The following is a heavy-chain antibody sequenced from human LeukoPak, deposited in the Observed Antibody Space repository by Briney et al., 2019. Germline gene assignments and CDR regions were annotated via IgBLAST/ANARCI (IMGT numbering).Heavy chain of an antibody. J-gene: IGHJ5*02. CDR3: ARVRDARGILEEYRFDP. V-gene: IGHV4-59*01. Sequence: PSETLSLTCTVSGGSISSYYWSWIRQPPGKGLEWIGYIYYSGSTNYNPSLKSRVTISVDTSKNQFSLKLSSVTAADTAVYYCARVRDARGILEEYRFDPWGQGTLVTVSS. D-gene: IGHD2-2*01. CDR2: IYYSGST. CDR1: GGSISSYY.